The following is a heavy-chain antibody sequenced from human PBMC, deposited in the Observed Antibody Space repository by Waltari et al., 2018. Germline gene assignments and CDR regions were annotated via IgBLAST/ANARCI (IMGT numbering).Heavy chain of an antibody. V-gene: IGHV3-7*01. CDR3: TRGGLDSSWYWRD. J-gene: IGHJ4*02. CDR1: GLIFGTSW. D-gene: IGHD6-13*01. CDR2: IKEDGSEK. Sequence: EVQLVESGGGLAQPGGSLRLSCAASGLIFGTSWMTWVRQASGKGPEWVANIKEDGSEKYYMESVKGRFTISRDNAKNSLYLQMNNLRVEDTAVYYCTRGGLDSSWYWRDWGQGTLVTVSS.